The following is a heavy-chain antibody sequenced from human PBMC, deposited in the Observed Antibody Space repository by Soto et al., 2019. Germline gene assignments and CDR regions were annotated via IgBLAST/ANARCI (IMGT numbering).Heavy chain of an antibody. CDR1: GFTFSSYG. V-gene: IGHV3-30*03. Sequence: QVQLVESGGGVVQPGRSLRLSCAASGFTFSSYGMHWVRQAPGKGLEWVAVISYDGSNKYYADSVKGRFTISRDNSKNTLYLQMNSLRAEDTAVYYCARVKGRGYSYGGYYFDYWGQGTLVTVSS. D-gene: IGHD5-18*01. J-gene: IGHJ4*02. CDR2: ISYDGSNK. CDR3: ARVKGRGYSYGGYYFDY.